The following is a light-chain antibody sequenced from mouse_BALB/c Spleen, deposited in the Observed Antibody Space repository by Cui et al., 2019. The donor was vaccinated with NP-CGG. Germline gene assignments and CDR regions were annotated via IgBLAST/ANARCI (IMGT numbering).Light chain of an antibody. CDR3: ALWYSNHWV. V-gene: IGLV1*01. CDR1: NGAVTTSNY. Sequence: QAVVTHAHALTTSPGETITLTCRSSNGAVTTSNYANWVQEKPDHLFTGLIGGTNNRAPGVPARFSGSLIGDKAALTITGAQTEDEAIYFCALWYSNHWVFGGGTKLTVL. CDR2: GTN. J-gene: IGLJ1*01.